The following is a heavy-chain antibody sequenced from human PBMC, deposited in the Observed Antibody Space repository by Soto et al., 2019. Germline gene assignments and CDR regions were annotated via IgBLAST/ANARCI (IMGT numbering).Heavy chain of an antibody. J-gene: IGHJ4*02. CDR2: ISYDGSNK. Sequence: GGSLRPXCAASGFTFSSYAMHWVRQAPGKGLEWVAVISYDGSNKYYADSVKGRFTISRDNSKNTLYLQMNSLRAEDTAVYYCASPPLAYYYDSSGQGPFDYWGQGTLVTVSS. CDR1: GFTFSSYA. V-gene: IGHV3-30-3*01. CDR3: ASPPLAYYYDSSGQGPFDY. D-gene: IGHD3-22*01.